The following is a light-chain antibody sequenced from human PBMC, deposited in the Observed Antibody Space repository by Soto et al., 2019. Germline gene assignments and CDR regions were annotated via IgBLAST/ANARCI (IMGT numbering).Light chain of an antibody. CDR1: QSISSW. Sequence: DIQMTQSPSTLSASVGDRVTITCRASQSISSWLAWYQQKPGKAPKLLIYKASSLESGVPSSFSGSGSGTEFTLTISRLQPDDFATYYCQQYNSYRTFGQGTKVEIK. CDR3: QQYNSYRT. CDR2: KAS. V-gene: IGKV1-5*03. J-gene: IGKJ1*01.